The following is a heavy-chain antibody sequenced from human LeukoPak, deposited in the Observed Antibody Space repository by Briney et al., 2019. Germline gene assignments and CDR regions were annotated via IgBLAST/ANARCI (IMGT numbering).Heavy chain of an antibody. CDR3: ARLHMVRGVMMNNDPERGRFDP. CDR1: GGTFTSFA. D-gene: IGHD3-10*01. V-gene: IGHV1-69*05. J-gene: IGHJ5*02. CDR2: IIPKAATP. Sequence: SVKVSCKASGGTFTSFAISWVRQAPGEGLEWMGGIIPKAATPNYSQKFQGRVTMTTDTSTSTAYMELRSLRSDDTAVYYCARLHMVRGVMMNNDPERGRFDPWGQGTLVTVSS.